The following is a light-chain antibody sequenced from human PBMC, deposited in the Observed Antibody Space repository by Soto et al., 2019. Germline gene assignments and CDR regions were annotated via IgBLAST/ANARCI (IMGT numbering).Light chain of an antibody. Sequence: QSALTQPPSASGSTGPSVTISCTGSSSDVGGYNYVSWYQQHPGKAPKLMIYEVSKRPSGVPDRFSGSKSGNTASLTVSGLQAEDESDYYCSSYAGSNSYVFGTGTKVTVL. CDR2: EVS. CDR3: SSYAGSNSYV. CDR1: SSDVGGYNY. V-gene: IGLV2-8*01. J-gene: IGLJ1*01.